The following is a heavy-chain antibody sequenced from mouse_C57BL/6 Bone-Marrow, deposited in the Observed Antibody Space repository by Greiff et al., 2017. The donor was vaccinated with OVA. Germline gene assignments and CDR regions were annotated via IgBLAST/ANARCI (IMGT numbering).Heavy chain of an antibody. V-gene: IGHV1-81*01. Sequence: QVQLQQSGAELARPGASVKLSCKASGYTFTSYGISWVKQRTGQGLEWIGEIYPRSGNTYYNEKFKGKATLTADKSSSTAYMELRSLTSEDSAVYFCASNYYGSSYPAWFAYWGQGTLVTVSA. CDR1: GYTFTSYG. J-gene: IGHJ3*01. CDR2: IYPRSGNT. CDR3: ASNYYGSSYPAWFAY. D-gene: IGHD1-1*01.